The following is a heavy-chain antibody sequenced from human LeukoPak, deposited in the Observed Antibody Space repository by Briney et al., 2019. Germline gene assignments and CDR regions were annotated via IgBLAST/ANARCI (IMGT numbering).Heavy chain of an antibody. CDR2: ISSSSSYI. CDR1: GFTFSSYS. Sequence: PGGSLRLSCAASGFTFSSYSMNWVRQAPGKGLEWVSSISSSSSYIYYADSVKGRFTISRDNAKNSLYLQMNSLRAEDTAVYYCARDAPTAVAGTMWGQGNLVTVSS. CDR3: ARDAPTAVAGTM. D-gene: IGHD6-19*01. V-gene: IGHV3-21*01. J-gene: IGHJ4*02.